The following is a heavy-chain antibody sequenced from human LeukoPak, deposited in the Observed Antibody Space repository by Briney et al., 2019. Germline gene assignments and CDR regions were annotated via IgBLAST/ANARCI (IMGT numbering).Heavy chain of an antibody. CDR1: GFSFSYTW. CDR3: AKDKIVGDGRWDFDY. J-gene: IGHJ4*02. CDR2: MTGGGAT. D-gene: IGHD3-10*01. V-gene: IGHV3-23*01. Sequence: PGGSLRLSCAASGFSFSYTWMNWVRQAPGKGLEWVAGMTGGGATYHADSVKGRFVISRDNSKNTVYLQMNSLRAEDTALYFCAKDKIVGDGRWDFDYWGQGTLVTVSS.